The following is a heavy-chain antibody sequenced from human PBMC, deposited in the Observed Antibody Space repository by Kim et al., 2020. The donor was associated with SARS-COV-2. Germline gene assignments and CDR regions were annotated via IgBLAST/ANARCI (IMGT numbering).Heavy chain of an antibody. Sequence: GGSLRLSCAASGFTFDDYGMSWVRQATGKGLEWVSGINRNSDSTGYADSVKGRFTISRDNAKNSLFLQMNSPRAEDTALYHCVRGYAGGPFDLWGQGTLVTVSS. V-gene: IGHV3-20*01. D-gene: IGHD3-16*01. J-gene: IGHJ4*02. CDR2: INRNSDST. CDR1: GFTFDDYG. CDR3: VRGYAGGPFDL.